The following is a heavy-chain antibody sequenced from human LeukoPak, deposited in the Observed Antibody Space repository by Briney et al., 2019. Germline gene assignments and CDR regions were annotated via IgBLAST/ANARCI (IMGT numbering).Heavy chain of an antibody. CDR1: GGSLSGYS. CDR2: LNHSGST. J-gene: IGHJ4*02. Sequence: SETLSLTCAVYGGSLSGYSWSWIRQPPGKGLEWIGELNHSGSTNYNPSLKGRVTISVDTSKNQFSLKLSSVTAADSAFYYCARVPGRPAAVFDYWGQGTLVTVSS. V-gene: IGHV4-34*01. CDR3: ARVPGRPAAVFDY. D-gene: IGHD2-2*01.